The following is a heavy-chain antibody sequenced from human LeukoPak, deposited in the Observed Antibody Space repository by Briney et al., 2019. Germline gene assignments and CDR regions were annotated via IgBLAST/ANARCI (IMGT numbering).Heavy chain of an antibody. CDR3: ARATLSDFYFNY. V-gene: IGHV3-33*01. CDR2: IWYDGSNK. J-gene: IGHJ4*02. CDR1: GFTFSSYG. Sequence: GGSLRLSCAASGFTFSSYGMHWVRQAPGKGLEWVAVIWYDGSNKYYADSVKGRFTISRDNSKNTLYLQMNSLRAEDTAVYYCARATLSDFYFNYWGQGTLVTVSS.